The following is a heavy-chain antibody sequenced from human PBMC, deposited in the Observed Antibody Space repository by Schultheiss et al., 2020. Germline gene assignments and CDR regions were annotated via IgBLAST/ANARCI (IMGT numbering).Heavy chain of an antibody. Sequence: SETLSLTCTVYGEFITSRNYYWGWIRQPPGKGLEWLGSVFYSVNTYYNPSLKSRVTISLDTSKNQFFLNLGPVTAADTAVYYCVRLVVLPTVDENWFDPWGHGTLVTFSS. CDR3: VRLVVLPTVDENWFDP. V-gene: IGHV4-39*01. J-gene: IGHJ5*02. CDR1: GEFITSRNYY. D-gene: IGHD2-2*01. CDR2: VFYSVNT.